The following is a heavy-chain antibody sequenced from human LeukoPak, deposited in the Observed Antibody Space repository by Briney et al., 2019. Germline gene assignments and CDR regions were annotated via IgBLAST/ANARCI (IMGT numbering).Heavy chain of an antibody. V-gene: IGHV1-2*02. CDR1: GYTFTDYY. CDR2: INPNSGGT. J-gene: IGHJ6*03. CDR3: ARGGVGATLNYYYYYMDV. D-gene: IGHD1-26*01. Sequence: ASVKVSCKASGYTFTDYYMHWVRQAPGQGLEWMGWINPNSGGTNYAQKFQGRVTMTRDTSISTAYMELSRLRSDDTAVYYCARGGVGATLNYYYYYMDVWGKGTTVTISS.